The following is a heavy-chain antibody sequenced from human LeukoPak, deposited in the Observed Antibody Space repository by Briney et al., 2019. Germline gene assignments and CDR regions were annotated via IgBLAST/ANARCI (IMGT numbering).Heavy chain of an antibody. CDR3: SAGEGYYDSSDYYSAWAFNV. V-gene: IGHV3-9*01. CDR2: ISWNSGSI. CDR1: GFTFDDYA. J-gene: IGHJ3*01. D-gene: IGHD3-22*01. Sequence: GRSLRLSCAASGFTFDDYAMHWVRQAPGKGLEWVSGISWNSGSIGYADSVKGRFTISRDNAKNSLYLQMNSLRAEDTAVYYCSAGEGYYDSSDYYSAWAFNVWGQGTMVTVSS.